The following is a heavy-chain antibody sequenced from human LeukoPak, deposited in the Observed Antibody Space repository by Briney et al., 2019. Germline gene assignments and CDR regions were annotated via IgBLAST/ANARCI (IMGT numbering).Heavy chain of an antibody. CDR3: ARDGRVVPAAPFDY. D-gene: IGHD2-2*01. Sequence: ASVKVSCEASGYTFTSYGISWVRQAPGQGLEWMGWISAYNGNTNYAQKLQGRVTMTTDTSTSTAYMELRSLRSDDTAVYYCARDGRVVPAAPFDYWGQGTLVTVSS. CDR1: GYTFTSYG. V-gene: IGHV1-18*01. J-gene: IGHJ4*02. CDR2: ISAYNGNT.